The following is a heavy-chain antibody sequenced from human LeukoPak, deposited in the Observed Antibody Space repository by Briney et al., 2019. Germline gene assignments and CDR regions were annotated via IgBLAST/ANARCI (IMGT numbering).Heavy chain of an antibody. V-gene: IGHV4-34*01. CDR1: GGFISTYY. CDR3: ARRGSGYYYALGY. J-gene: IGHJ4*02. D-gene: IGHD3-22*01. CDR2: INHSGGT. Sequence: PSETLSLTCIVSGGFISTYYWSWIRQPPGKGLEWIGEINHSGGTNYNPSLKSRVTISVDTSKNQFSLKLSSVTAADTAVYYCARRGSGYYYALGYWGQGTLVTVSS.